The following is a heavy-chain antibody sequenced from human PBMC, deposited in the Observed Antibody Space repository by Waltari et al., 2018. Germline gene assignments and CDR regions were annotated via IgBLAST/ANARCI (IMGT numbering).Heavy chain of an antibody. Sequence: EVQLVESGGGLVKPGGSLRLSCAASGFTFSNAWMSWVRQAPGKGLEWVGRIKSKTDGGTTDYAAPVKGRFTIARDDSKNTLYLQMNSLKTEDTAVYYCTTYGITGTYDAFDIWGQGTMVTVSS. V-gene: IGHV3-15*01. CDR3: TTYGITGTYDAFDI. CDR2: IKSKTDGGTT. J-gene: IGHJ3*02. D-gene: IGHD1-7*01. CDR1: GFTFSNAW.